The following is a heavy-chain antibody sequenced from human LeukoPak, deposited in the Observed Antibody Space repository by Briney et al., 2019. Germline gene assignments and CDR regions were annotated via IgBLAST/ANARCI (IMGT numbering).Heavy chain of an antibody. CDR2: IYYSGST. V-gene: IGHV4-39*07. J-gene: IGHJ2*01. CDR3: ARVYYSSSYDYWYFDL. D-gene: IGHD6-13*01. CDR1: GGSISTISYY. Sequence: SETLSLTCTVSGGSISTISYYWGWIRQPPGKGLEWIGSIYYSGSTYYNPSLKSRVTISVDTSKNQFSLKLTSVTAADTAVYYCARVYYSSSYDYWYFDLWGRGTLVTVSS.